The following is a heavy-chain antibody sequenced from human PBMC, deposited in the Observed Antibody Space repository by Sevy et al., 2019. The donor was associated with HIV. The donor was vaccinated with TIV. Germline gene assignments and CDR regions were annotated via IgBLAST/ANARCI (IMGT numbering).Heavy chain of an antibody. CDR2: LSFACGRI. CDR1: GFTFSKYS. Sequence: GGSLRLSCVASGFTFSKYSMSWVRQTPGKGLEWVSTLSFACGRINYADSVKGRFTMSRDDSRNTVYLKMESLRDEDTAIYYCASEGSSKPHDYWGQGTLVTVSS. J-gene: IGHJ4*02. D-gene: IGHD2-2*01. CDR3: ASEGSSKPHDY. V-gene: IGHV3-23*01.